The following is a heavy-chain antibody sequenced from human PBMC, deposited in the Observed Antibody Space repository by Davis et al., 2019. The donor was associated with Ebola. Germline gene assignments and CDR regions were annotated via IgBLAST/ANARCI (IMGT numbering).Heavy chain of an antibody. V-gene: IGHV5-51*01. CDR2: IYPDDSDT. D-gene: IGHD2-15*01. CDR3: ARLGYCSGGSCPKWKALYGMDV. Sequence: GESLKISCKGSGYTFTNYWIGWVRQMPGKGLEWMGIIYPDDSDTRYSPSFQGQVTISVDKSISTAYLQWSLKASDTAMYYCARLGYCSGGSCPKWKALYGMDVWGQGTTVTVSS. CDR1: GYTFTNYW. J-gene: IGHJ6*02.